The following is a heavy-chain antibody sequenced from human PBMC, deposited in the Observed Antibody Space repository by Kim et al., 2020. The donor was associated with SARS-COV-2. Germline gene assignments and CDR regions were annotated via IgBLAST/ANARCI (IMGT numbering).Heavy chain of an antibody. CDR3: ARGRVFGVVVAATRFDY. J-gene: IGHJ4*02. V-gene: IGHV4-34*01. CDR2: INHSGST. D-gene: IGHD2-15*01. Sequence: SETLSLTCAVYGGSFSGYYWSWIRQPPGKGLEWIGEINHSGSTNYNPSLKSRVTISVDTSKNQFSLKLSSVTAADTAVYYCARGRVFGVVVAATRFDYWGQGTLVTVSS. CDR1: GGSFSGYY.